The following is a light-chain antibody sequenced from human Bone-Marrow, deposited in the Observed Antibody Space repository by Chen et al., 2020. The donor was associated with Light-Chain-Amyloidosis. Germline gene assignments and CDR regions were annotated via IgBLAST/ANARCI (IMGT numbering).Light chain of an antibody. CDR2: GSS. V-gene: IGKV3-20*01. CDR1: QTISSNY. CDR3: QQYGSSST. J-gene: IGKJ4*01. Sequence: EIVLTQSPGTLSLSPGEGANLSCRASQTISSNYLTWYQQKFGQAPRLLIYGSSSRATGIPDRFSGSGSGTDFTLTISRLEPEDFAIYYCQQYGSSSTFGGGTRVEIK.